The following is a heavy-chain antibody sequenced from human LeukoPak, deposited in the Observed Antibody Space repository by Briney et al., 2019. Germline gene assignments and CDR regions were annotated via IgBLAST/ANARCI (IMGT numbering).Heavy chain of an antibody. CDR1: GFTFSRYG. J-gene: IGHJ4*02. CDR2: ISYDGSKK. D-gene: IGHD3-10*01. V-gene: IGHV3-30*18. Sequence: AGGSLRLSCAASGFTFSRYGTHWVRQAPGKGLEWVAVISYDGSKKDYADSVKGRFTISRDNSKNTLYLQMNSLRVEDTAVYYCAQDFPRYGSGSSHFDYWGQGTLVTVSS. CDR3: AQDFPRYGSGSSHFDY.